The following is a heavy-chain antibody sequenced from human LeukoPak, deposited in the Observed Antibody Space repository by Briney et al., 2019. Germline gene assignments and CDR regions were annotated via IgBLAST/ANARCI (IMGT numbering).Heavy chain of an antibody. CDR1: GFTFSSYA. J-gene: IGHJ5*02. CDR2: ISGSGGST. Sequence: GGSLRLXCAASGFTFSSYAMSWVRRAPGKGLEWVSGISGSGGSTYYADSVKGRFTFSRDNSKNTLYLQMNSLRAEDTAVYYCAKLYCSSSSCYNPWGQGTLVTVSS. CDR3: AKLYCSSSSCYNP. V-gene: IGHV3-23*01. D-gene: IGHD2-2*02.